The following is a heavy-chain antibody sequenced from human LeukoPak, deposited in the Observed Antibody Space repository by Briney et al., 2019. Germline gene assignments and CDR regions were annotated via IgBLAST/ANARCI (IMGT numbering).Heavy chain of an antibody. J-gene: IGHJ4*02. D-gene: IGHD3-3*01. CDR1: GFTFSSYG. CDR2: ISYDGSNK. CDR3: ASGTIFGVVSSY. Sequence: GRSLRLSCAASGFTFSSYGMHWVRQAPGKGLEWVAVISYDGSNKYYADSVKGRFTISRDNSKNTLYLQMNSLRAEDTAVYYCASGTIFGVVSSYWGQGTLVTVSS. V-gene: IGHV3-30*03.